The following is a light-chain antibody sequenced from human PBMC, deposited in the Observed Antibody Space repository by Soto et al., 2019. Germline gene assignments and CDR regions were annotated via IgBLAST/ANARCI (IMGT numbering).Light chain of an antibody. CDR1: SSDVGGYNY. CDR3: SSYSNTLLCV. CDR2: DVS. J-gene: IGLJ1*01. Sequence: QSALTQPASVSGSPGQSITISCTGTSSDVGGYNYVSWYQQHPGKAPKLLIYDVSNRPSGVSNRFSGSKSVNTASLTISGLQAEDEADYYCSSYSNTLLCVFGAGTKVTVL. V-gene: IGLV2-14*03.